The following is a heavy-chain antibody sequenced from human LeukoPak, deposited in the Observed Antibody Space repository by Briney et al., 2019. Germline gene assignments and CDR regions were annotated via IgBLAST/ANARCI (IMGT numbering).Heavy chain of an antibody. CDR3: AKESTVTPGNVNWFDS. J-gene: IGHJ5*01. V-gene: IGHV3-23*01. Sequence: GGSLRLSCAASGFTFSIYGMSWVRQAPGRGLEWVSAMSGSGGSTYYADSVKGRFTISRDNSKNTLYLRMKSLRAEDTAIYYCAKESTVTPGNVNWFDSWGQGTLVTVSS. CDR2: MSGSGGST. D-gene: IGHD4-17*01. CDR1: GFTFSIYG.